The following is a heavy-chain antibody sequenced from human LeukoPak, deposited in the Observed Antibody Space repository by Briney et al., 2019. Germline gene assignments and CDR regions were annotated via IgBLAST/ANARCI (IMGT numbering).Heavy chain of an antibody. V-gene: IGHV3-53*01. D-gene: IGHD1-14*01. Sequence: PGGSLRLSCAASGFTVSSNYMSWVRQAPGKGLEWVSVIYSGGSTYYADSVKGRFTISRDNSKNTLYLQMNSLRAEDTAVYYCARTRYHDAFDIWGQGTMVTVSS. CDR3: ARTRYHDAFDI. CDR1: GFTVSSNY. CDR2: IYSGGST. J-gene: IGHJ3*02.